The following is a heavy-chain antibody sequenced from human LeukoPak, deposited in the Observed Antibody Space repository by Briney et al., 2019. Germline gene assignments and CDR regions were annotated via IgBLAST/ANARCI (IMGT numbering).Heavy chain of an antibody. D-gene: IGHD3-22*01. J-gene: IGHJ5*02. CDR1: GGSISSYY. CDR3: ARGRHYYDNSGLNWFDP. V-gene: IGHV4-59*01. Sequence: PSETLSLTCIVSGGSISSYYWSWIRQSPGKGLEWIGCIYYSGSTNYNPSLKSRVTISVDTSKNQFSLKLSSVTVADTAVYYCARGRHYYDNSGLNWFDPWGQGTLVTVSS. CDR2: IYYSGST.